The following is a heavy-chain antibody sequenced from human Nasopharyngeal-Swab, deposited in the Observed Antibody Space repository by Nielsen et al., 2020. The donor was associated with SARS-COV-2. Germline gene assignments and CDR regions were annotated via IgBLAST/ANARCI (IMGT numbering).Heavy chain of an antibody. D-gene: IGHD3-16*02. CDR2: ISSSSSII. J-gene: IGHJ4*02. V-gene: IGHV3-48*01. Sequence: VRQAPGKGLEWVSYISSSSSIIYYADSVKGRFTISRDNAKNSLYLQMNSLRAEDTAVYYCARGVWGSCRDYFDYWGQGTLVTVSS. CDR3: ARGVWGSCRDYFDY.